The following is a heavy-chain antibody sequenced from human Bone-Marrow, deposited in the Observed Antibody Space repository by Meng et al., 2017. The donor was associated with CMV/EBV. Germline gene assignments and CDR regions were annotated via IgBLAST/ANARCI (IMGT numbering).Heavy chain of an antibody. CDR2: IYYSGST. CDR1: GGSISSSSYY. D-gene: IGHD3-3*01. V-gene: IGHV4-39*07. CDR3: ARIGLWSGYTRPYYYYYGMDV. Sequence: GSLRLSCTVSGGSISSSSYYWGWIRQPPGKGLEWIGSIYYSGSTYYNPSLKSRVTISVDTSKNQFSLKLSSVTAADTAVYYCARIGLWSGYTRPYYYYYGMDVWGQGTTVTVSS. J-gene: IGHJ6*02.